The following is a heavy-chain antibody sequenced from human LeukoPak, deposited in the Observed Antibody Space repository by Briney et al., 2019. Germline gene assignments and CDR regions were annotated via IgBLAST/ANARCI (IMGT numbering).Heavy chain of an antibody. CDR1: GGSFSGYY. V-gene: IGHV4-34*01. Sequence: SETLSLTCAVYGGSFSGYYWSWIRQPPGKGLEWIGEINHSGSTNYNPSLKSRVTISVDTSKNQFSLKLSSVTAADTAVYYCARAPGPRMVGATTPQPPFFDYWGQGTLVTVSS. CDR3: ARAPGPRMVGATTPQPPFFDY. D-gene: IGHD1-26*01. J-gene: IGHJ4*02. CDR2: INHSGST.